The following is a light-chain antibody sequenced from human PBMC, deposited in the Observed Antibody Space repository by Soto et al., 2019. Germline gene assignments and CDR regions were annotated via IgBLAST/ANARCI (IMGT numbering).Light chain of an antibody. J-gene: IGLJ2*01. CDR1: SSDVGGYDY. CDR3: SSLTTSTTHVI. Sequence: QSALTQPASVSGSPGQSITISCTGTSSDVGGYDYVSWYQQHPGKVPKLIIFEVTNRPSGVSDRFSGSKSGNTASLTISGLRPEDEADYSCSSLTTSTTHVIFGGGTKLTVL. CDR2: EVT. V-gene: IGLV2-14*01.